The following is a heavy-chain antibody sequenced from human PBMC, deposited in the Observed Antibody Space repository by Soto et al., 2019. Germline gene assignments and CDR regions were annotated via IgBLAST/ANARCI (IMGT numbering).Heavy chain of an antibody. Sequence: EVQLVESGGGLVKPGGSLRLSCATSGFSFSTYALHWVRQAPGRGLEWVSFISSSGTFIFYADSVKGRFTISRDYAKDSLYLQTHSLRAQATAVYLCARGVVGADNLYRPDAWAQVIAVTVSS. V-gene: IGHV3-21*01. CDR2: ISSSGTFI. CDR1: GFSFSTYA. D-gene: IGHD3-16*01. CDR3: ARGVVGADNLYRPDA. J-gene: IGHJ6*02.